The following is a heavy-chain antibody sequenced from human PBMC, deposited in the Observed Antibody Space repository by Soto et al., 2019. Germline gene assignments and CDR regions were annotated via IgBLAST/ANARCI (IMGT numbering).Heavy chain of an antibody. V-gene: IGHV4-30-4*01. D-gene: IGHD5-18*01. Sequence: SETLSLTCTVSGGSISSGDYYWSWIRQPPGKGLEWIGYIYYSGSTYYNPSLKSRVTISVDTSKNQFSLKLSSVTAADTAVYYCARASGYSYGSWFDPWGQGTLVTVPQ. CDR2: IYYSGST. J-gene: IGHJ5*02. CDR1: GGSISSGDYY. CDR3: ARASGYSYGSWFDP.